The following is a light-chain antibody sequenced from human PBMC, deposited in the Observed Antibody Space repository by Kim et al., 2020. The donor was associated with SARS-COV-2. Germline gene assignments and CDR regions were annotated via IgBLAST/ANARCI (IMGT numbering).Light chain of an antibody. CDR3: NSRDSNDNVV. CDR1: SLRSYY. J-gene: IGLJ2*01. V-gene: IGLV3-19*01. Sequence: ALGQTVRITCQGDSLRSYYATWYQQKPGQAPILVIYGKNNRPSGIPDRFSGSSSGKTASLTITGTQAGDEADYYCNSRDSNDNVVFGGGTKLTVL. CDR2: GKN.